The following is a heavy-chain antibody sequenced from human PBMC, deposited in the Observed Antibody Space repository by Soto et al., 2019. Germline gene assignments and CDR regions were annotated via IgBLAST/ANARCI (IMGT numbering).Heavy chain of an antibody. V-gene: IGHV4-4*02. CDR3: ATSSGSAYGLDV. J-gene: IGHJ6*02. CDR2: IYHTGTT. Sequence: SETLSLTCTVSGGSISTTNWYVWVRQPPGMGLEWIGEIYHTGTTTYNPSLKSRVTMSVDTSKNQFSLRLSFVTAADTAVYYCATSSGSAYGLDVWGPGXTVTVSS. CDR1: GGSISTTNW. D-gene: IGHD3-10*01.